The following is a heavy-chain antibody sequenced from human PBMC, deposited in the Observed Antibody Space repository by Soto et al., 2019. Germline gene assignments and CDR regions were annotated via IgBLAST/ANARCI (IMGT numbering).Heavy chain of an antibody. CDR3: ARDNGYSYGYTLDH. CDR1: GGSISSYY. J-gene: IGHJ4*02. V-gene: IGHV4-59*01. Sequence: SETLSLTCTVSGGSISSYYWSWIRQPPGEGLEWIGYIYYSGSTNYNPSLKSRVTISVDTSKNQFSLKLSSVTAADTAVYYCARDNGYSYGYTLDHWGQGTLVTVS. CDR2: IYYSGST. D-gene: IGHD5-18*01.